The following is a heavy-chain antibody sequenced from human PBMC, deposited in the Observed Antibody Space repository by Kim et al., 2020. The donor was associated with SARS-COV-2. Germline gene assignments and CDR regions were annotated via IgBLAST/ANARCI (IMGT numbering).Heavy chain of an antibody. J-gene: IGHJ3*02. V-gene: IGHV3-73*01. Sequence: GGSVRLSCAASGFTFSGSTMHWVRQASGKGLEWVGRIRSKPNNYATAYAASVKGRFTISRDDSKNTAYLQMSSLKTEDTAVYYCTRVNPIAGGWYDAFDIWGQGTMVTVSS. CDR1: GFTFSGST. D-gene: IGHD6-19*01. CDR3: TRVNPIAGGWYDAFDI. CDR2: IRSKPNNYAT.